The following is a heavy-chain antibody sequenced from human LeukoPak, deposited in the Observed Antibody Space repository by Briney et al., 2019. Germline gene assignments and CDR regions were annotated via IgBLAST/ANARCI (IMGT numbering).Heavy chain of an antibody. Sequence: SETLSLTCTVSGVSVSSGSYYWSWIRQPPGKGLEWIGYIYYSGSTNYNPSLKSRVTISVDTSKNQFSLKLSSVTAADTAVYYCARVGYYDSSGYYHDAFDIWGQGTMVTVSS. CDR3: ARVGYYDSSGYYHDAFDI. V-gene: IGHV4-61*01. D-gene: IGHD3-22*01. CDR2: IYYSGST. CDR1: GVSVSSGSYY. J-gene: IGHJ3*02.